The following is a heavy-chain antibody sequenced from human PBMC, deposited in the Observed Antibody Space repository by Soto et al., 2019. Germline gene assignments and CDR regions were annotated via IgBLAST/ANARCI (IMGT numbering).Heavy chain of an antibody. V-gene: IGHV1-69*04. CDR3: ARAQGYYDSSGLYYFDY. CDR1: GGTFSSYA. Sequence: ASVKVSCKASGGTFSSYAISWVRQAPGQGLEWMGRIIPILGIANYAQKFQGRVTITADKSTSTAYMELSSLRSEDTAVYYCARAQGYYDSSGLYYFDYWGQGTLVTVSS. D-gene: IGHD3-22*01. CDR2: IIPILGIA. J-gene: IGHJ4*02.